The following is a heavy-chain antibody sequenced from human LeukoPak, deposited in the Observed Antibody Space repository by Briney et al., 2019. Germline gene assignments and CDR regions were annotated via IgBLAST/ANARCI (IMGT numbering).Heavy chain of an antibody. CDR1: GYTFTAYY. CDR2: INPNSGGT. V-gene: IGHV1-2*02. CDR3: ARPLGDYVWGSYSY. J-gene: IGHJ4*02. D-gene: IGHD3-16*01. Sequence: GASVKVSCKASGYTFTAYYMHWVRQAPGQGLEWMGWINPNSGGTNYAQKFQGRVTMTRDTSISTAYMELSRLRSDDTAVYYCARPLGDYVWGSYSYWGQGTLVTVSS.